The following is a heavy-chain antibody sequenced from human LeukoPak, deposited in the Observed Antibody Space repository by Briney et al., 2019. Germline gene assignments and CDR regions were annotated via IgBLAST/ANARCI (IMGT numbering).Heavy chain of an antibody. D-gene: IGHD2-21*01. CDR3: ARDLSMSYSVDY. J-gene: IGHJ4*02. CDR1: GFIVSGDF. V-gene: IGHV3-30*03. CDR2: ISWDGNVK. Sequence: PGGSPRLSCAASGFIVSGDFMSWVRQAPGKGLEWLAFISWDGNVKTCADSVEGRFTISRDSPKNTLFLQMNSLRAEDTAVYYCARDLSMSYSVDYWGQGTLVTVSS.